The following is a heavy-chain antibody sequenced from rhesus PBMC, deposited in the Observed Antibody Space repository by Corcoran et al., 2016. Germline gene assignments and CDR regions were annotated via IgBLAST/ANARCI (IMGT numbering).Heavy chain of an antibody. CDR3: AIYLGWGDYYDDY. V-gene: IGHV4S10*01. D-gene: IGHD3-34*01. CDR2: NYGSSTST. Sequence: QVQLQESGPGVVKPSETLSLTCAVSGGSISDSYRWSWIRQPPGKGLEWIGYNYGSSTSTNYNPSLKSRVTISKDTSKNQFSLKLSAVTAADTAVYYCAIYLGWGDYYDDYWGQGVLVTVSS. CDR1: GGSISDSYR. J-gene: IGHJ4*01.